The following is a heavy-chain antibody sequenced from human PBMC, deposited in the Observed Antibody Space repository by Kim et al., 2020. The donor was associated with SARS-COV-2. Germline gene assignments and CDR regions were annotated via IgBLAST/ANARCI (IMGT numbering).Heavy chain of an antibody. CDR2: VHSRGTS. D-gene: IGHD2-15*01. CDR1: GGSINSYY. V-gene: IGHV4-59*13. J-gene: IGHJ4*02. Sequence: SETLSLTCAVSGGSINSYYWTWIRQPPGKGLEWIGNVHSRGTSNYNPSLKSRVTIAVDTSKNQVSLNVTSVTAADTAVYYCAGFCGGGSCPDHWGQGTLVTLSP. CDR3: AGFCGGGSCPDH.